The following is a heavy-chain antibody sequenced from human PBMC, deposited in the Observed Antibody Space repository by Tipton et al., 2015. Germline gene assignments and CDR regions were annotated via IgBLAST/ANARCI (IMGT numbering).Heavy chain of an antibody. CDR1: SDSISKYY. CDR2: IHYSGST. D-gene: IGHD5-24*01. J-gene: IGHJ6*02. Sequence: TLSLTCTVSSDSISKYYWSWIRQPPGKELEWIGYIHYSGSTNYNPPLKSRVTISVDTSKNQFSLTLNSVTAADTAVYYCARDLEHGMDVWGQGTTVTVSS. V-gene: IGHV4-59*01. CDR3: ARDLEHGMDV.